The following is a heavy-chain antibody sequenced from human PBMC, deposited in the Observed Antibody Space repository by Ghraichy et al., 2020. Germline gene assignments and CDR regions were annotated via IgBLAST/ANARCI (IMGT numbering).Heavy chain of an antibody. CDR2: INPNSGGT. D-gene: IGHD5-18*01. J-gene: IGHJ4*02. V-gene: IGHV1-2*02. CDR3: ARDLQSYTATFDY. CDR1: GYTFTGYY. Sequence: ASVKVSCKASGYTFTGYYMHWVRQAPGQGLEWMGWINPNSGGTNYAQKFQGRVTMTRDTSISTAYMELSRLRSDDTAVYYCARDLQSYTATFDYWGQGTLVTVSS.